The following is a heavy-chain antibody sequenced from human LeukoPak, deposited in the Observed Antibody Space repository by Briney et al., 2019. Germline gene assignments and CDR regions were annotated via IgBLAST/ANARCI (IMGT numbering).Heavy chain of an antibody. V-gene: IGHV4-39*01. Sequence: SETLSLICTVSGGSISSSSYYWGWIRQPPGKGLEWIGSIYYSGSTYYNPSLKSRVTISVDTSKNQFSLKLSSVTAADTAVYYCARRLASGWGGDYYFDYWGQGTLVTVSS. CDR1: GGSISSSSYY. CDR3: ARRLASGWGGDYYFDY. CDR2: IYYSGST. D-gene: IGHD6-19*01. J-gene: IGHJ4*02.